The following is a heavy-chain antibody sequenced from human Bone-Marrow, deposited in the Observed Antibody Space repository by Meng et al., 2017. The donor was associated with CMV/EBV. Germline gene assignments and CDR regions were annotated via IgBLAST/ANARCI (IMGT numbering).Heavy chain of an antibody. Sequence: QITLKESGPPLVKPTQTLRQTFTFSGFSLTTNGVGVGWIRQPPGKALEWLALIYWDDDKRYSPSLRSRLTITRDTSKNQVVLTVTDMDPVDTGTYYCAHSHRGNYVDYWGQGTLVTVSS. V-gene: IGHV2-5*02. CDR3: AHSHRGNYVDY. CDR2: IYWDDDK. J-gene: IGHJ4*02. CDR1: GFSLTTNGVG. D-gene: IGHD1-1*01.